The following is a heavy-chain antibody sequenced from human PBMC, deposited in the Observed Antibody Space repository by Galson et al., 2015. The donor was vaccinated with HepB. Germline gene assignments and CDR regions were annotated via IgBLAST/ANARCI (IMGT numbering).Heavy chain of an antibody. J-gene: IGHJ4*02. D-gene: IGHD3-22*01. CDR1: GGSISSIDW. V-gene: IGHV4-4*02. Sequence: ETLSLTCAVSGGSISSIDWWSWVRQPPGKGLEWIAEVHHGGNTNYKPSLKSRAGISVDKANNQFSLKLTSVTAADTAVYHCVANGYYSLEYWGQGVLVTVFS. CDR3: VANGYYSLEY. CDR2: VHHGGNT.